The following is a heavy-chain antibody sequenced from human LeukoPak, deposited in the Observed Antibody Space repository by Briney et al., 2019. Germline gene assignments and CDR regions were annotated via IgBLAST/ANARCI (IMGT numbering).Heavy chain of an antibody. CDR1: GGSISSGGYY. V-gene: IGHV4-31*03. J-gene: IGHJ4*02. CDR3: AIIFRDYGEIN. D-gene: IGHD4-17*01. CDR2: IYYSGST. Sequence: PSETLSLTCTVSGGSISSGGYYWSWIRQHPGKGLEWIGYIYYSGSTYYNPSLKSRVTISVDTSKNQFSLKLSSVTAADTAVYYCAIIFRDYGEINWGQRTPVTASS.